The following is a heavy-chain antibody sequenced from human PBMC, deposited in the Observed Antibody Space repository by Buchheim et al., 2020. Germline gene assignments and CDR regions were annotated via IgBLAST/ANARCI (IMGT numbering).Heavy chain of an antibody. Sequence: EVQLVESGGGLVQPGGSLRLSCAASGFTFSSYWMSWVRQAPGKGLEWVANIKQDGSEKYYVDSVKGRFTISRYNAKNSLYLQMNSLRAEDTAVYYCARTNAVLLWFGELYGYFDYWGQGT. CDR2: IKQDGSEK. CDR1: GFTFSSYW. CDR3: ARTNAVLLWFGELYGYFDY. J-gene: IGHJ4*02. V-gene: IGHV3-7*01. D-gene: IGHD3-10*01.